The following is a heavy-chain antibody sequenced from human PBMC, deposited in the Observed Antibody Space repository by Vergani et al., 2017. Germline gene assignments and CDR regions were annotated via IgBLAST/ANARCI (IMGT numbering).Heavy chain of an antibody. V-gene: IGHV4-39*07. CDR3: ARDTDGGPRGHYGMDV. D-gene: IGHD4-23*01. CDR2: IYHSGST. CDR1: NDSVSNTFYY. Sequence: QVQLQESGPGLVKPSETLSLTCTVSNDSVSNTFYYWGWIRQTPGKGLEWIGSIYHSGSTYYNPSLKSRVTISVDTSKNQFSLKLSSVTAADTAVYYCARDTDGGPRGHYGMDVWGQGTTVTVSS. J-gene: IGHJ6*02.